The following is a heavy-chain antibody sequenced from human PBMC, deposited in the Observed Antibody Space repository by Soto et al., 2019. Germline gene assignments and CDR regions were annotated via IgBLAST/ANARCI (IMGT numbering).Heavy chain of an antibody. J-gene: IGHJ4*02. Sequence: PGGSLRLSCAASGFTFSTYWMTWVRQAPGKGLEWVANIKQDGSEIYYVDSVKGRFSISRDNAKNSLYLQMNSLRAEDTAVYYCARGPLKGCSSTSCYAGSLDYWGQGTLVTVSS. CDR1: GFTFSTYW. CDR2: IKQDGSEI. CDR3: ARGPLKGCSSTSCYAGSLDY. D-gene: IGHD2-2*01. V-gene: IGHV3-7*04.